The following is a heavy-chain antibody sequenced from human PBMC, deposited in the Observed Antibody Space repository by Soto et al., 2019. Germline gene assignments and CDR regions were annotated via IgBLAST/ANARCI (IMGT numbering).Heavy chain of an antibody. Sequence: SETLSLTCAVYGGSFSSYYWSWIRQPPGKGLEWIGEINHSGSTNYNPSLKSRVTISVDTSKNQFSLKLSSVTAADTAVYYCARGRSLIIFLWFGTPFDYWGKGTLVTVSS. J-gene: IGHJ4*02. D-gene: IGHD3-10*01. CDR1: GGSFSSYY. V-gene: IGHV4-34*01. CDR2: INHSGST. CDR3: ARGRSLIIFLWFGTPFDY.